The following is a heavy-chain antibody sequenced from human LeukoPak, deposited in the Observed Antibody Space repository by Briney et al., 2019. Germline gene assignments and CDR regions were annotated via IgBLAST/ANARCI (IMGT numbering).Heavy chain of an antibody. D-gene: IGHD6-25*01. J-gene: IGHJ4*02. CDR3: AREGGFYRPLDY. Sequence: SETLSLTCAVSGGSISSSNWWTWFRQPPGKGLEWIGEVHLDGRTNYNPSLKSRLVMSADLPENHISLKLTSVTAADTAVYYCAREGGFYRPLDYSGQGTLVTVSS. V-gene: IGHV4-4*02. CDR1: GGSISSSNW. CDR2: VHLDGRT.